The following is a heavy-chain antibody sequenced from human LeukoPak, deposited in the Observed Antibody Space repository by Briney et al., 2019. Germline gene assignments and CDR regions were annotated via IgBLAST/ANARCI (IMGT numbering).Heavy chain of an antibody. V-gene: IGHV1-2*02. CDR1: GYTFTGYY. J-gene: IGHJ5*02. CDR3: ARDLRIRKNYYGSGSSFDP. Sequence: GASVKVSCKASGYTFTGYYMHWVRQAPGQGLEWMGWINPNSGGTNYAQKFQGRVTMTRDTSISTAYMELSRLRSDDTAVYYCARDLRIRKNYYGSGSSFDPWGQGTLVTVSS. D-gene: IGHD3-10*01. CDR2: INPNSGGT.